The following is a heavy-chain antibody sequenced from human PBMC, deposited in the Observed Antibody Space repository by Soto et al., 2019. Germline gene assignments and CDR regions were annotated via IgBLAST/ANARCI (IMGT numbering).Heavy chain of an antibody. CDR1: GYTFTSYY. CDR3: AREIWVAVAGTGLRFWYFDL. Sequence: GASVKVSCKASGYTFTSYYMHWVRQAPGQGLEWMGIINPSGGSTSYAQKFQGRVTMTRDTSTSTVYMELSSLRSEDTAVYYCAREIWVAVAGTGLRFWYFDLWGRGTLVTVSS. V-gene: IGHV1-46*01. D-gene: IGHD6-19*01. CDR2: INPSGGST. J-gene: IGHJ2*01.